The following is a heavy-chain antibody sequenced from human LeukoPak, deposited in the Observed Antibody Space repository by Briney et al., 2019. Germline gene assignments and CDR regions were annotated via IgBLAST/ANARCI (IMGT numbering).Heavy chain of an antibody. CDR1: GDSISSYY. J-gene: IGHJ4*02. Sequence: SETLTLTCAVPGDSISSYYWSWIRQPPGKGLEWIAYMYHSGSINYSPSLKIRVTISIATSKNQFSLRLTSVTAADTAVYYCAATIKRDYGDTNLDYWGQGTLVTVSS. CDR3: AATIKRDYGDTNLDY. CDR2: MYHSGSI. V-gene: IGHV4-59*01. D-gene: IGHD4-17*01.